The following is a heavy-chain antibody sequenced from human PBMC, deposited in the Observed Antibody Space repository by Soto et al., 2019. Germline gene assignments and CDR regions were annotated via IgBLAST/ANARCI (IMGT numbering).Heavy chain of an antibody. CDR2: IIPMFGTA. J-gene: IGHJ4*02. CDR3: ARVGPGHYYGSSGYYSPLDY. D-gene: IGHD3-22*01. V-gene: IGHV1-69*01. CDR1: ADTFRSYA. Sequence: QVQLGQSGAEVKKPGSSVKGSCKASADTFRSYAINWVRQAPGQGLEWMGGIIPMFGTANYAQKFKGRVTITAGESTIRVHMGRISLRPEATPVSCCARVGPGHYYGSSGYYSPLDYWVQGTLVTVSS.